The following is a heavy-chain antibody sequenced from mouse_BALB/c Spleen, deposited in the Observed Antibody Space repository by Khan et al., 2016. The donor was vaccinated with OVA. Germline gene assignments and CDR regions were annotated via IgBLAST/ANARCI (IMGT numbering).Heavy chain of an antibody. CDR2: ITYSGST. CDR1: GYSITSDYA. CDR3: ARGRAY. V-gene: IGHV3-2*02. Sequence: EVQLQESGPGLVKPSQSLSLTYTVTGYSITSDYAWNWIRQFPGNKLEWMGYITYSGSTSYTPSLKSRFSITRDTSKNQFFLQLNSLTTEDTATYYCARGRAYWGQGTLVTVSA. J-gene: IGHJ3*01. D-gene: IGHD3-3*01.